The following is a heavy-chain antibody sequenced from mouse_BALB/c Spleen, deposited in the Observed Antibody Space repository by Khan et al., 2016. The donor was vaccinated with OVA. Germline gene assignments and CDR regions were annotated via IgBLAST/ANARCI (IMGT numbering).Heavy chain of an antibody. CDR1: GYSITSDYA. D-gene: IGHD2-1*01. V-gene: IGHV3-2*02. Sequence: EVQLQESGPGLVKPSQSLSLTCTVTGYSITSDYAWNWVREFPGNKLEWMGNISYSGSTSCNPALKGRIAITRDTSKNQFFLQLNFVTTEDTATYYCARRAYYGNWYFDVWGAGTTVTVAS. CDR3: ARRAYYGNWYFDV. CDR2: ISYSGST. J-gene: IGHJ1*01.